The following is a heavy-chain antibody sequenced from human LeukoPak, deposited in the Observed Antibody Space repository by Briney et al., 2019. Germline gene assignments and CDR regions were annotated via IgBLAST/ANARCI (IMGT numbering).Heavy chain of an antibody. J-gene: IGHJ6*03. CDR3: ARGTGATLPIYYYYYYMDV. V-gene: IGHV4-59*01. CDR2: IYYSGST. D-gene: IGHD1-26*01. Sequence: KSSETLSLTCTVSGGSISSYYWSWIRQPPGKGLEWIGYIYYSGSTNYNPSLKSRVTISVDTSKNQFSLKLSSVTAADTAVYYCARGTGATLPIYYYYYYMDVWGKGTTVTVSS. CDR1: GGSISSYY.